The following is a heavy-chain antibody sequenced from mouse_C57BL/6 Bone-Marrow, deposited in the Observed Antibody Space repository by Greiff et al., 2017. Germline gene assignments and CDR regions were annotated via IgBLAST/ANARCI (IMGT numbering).Heavy chain of an antibody. CDR3: ARSPITTVVATPFDY. D-gene: IGHD1-1*01. Sequence: QVQLKESGPELVKPGASVKISCKASGYAFSSSWMNWVKQRPGKGLEWIGRIYPGDGDTNYNGKFKGKATLTADKSSSTAYMQLSSLTSEDSAVYFCARSPITTVVATPFDYWGQGTTLTVSS. CDR2: IYPGDGDT. J-gene: IGHJ2*01. CDR1: GYAFSSSW. V-gene: IGHV1-82*01.